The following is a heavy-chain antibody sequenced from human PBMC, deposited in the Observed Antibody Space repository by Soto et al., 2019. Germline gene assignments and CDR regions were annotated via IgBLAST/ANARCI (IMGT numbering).Heavy chain of an antibody. CDR3: ARALGPFDY. CDR2: IWNDGSNK. Sequence: QVQLVESGGGVVQPGRSLRLSCAASGFTFSVYGMHWVRHAPGKGLEWVAVIWNDGSNKYYGDSVKGRFTISRDNSKSTLFLHMNSLRADDTAVYYCARALGPFDYWGQGTLVTVSS. J-gene: IGHJ4*02. D-gene: IGHD3-16*01. CDR1: GFTFSVYG. V-gene: IGHV3-33*01.